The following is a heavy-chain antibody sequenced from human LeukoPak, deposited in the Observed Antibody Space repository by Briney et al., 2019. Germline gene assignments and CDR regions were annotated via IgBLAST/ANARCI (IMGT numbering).Heavy chain of an antibody. Sequence: SVKVSCKASGGTFSSYAISWVRQASGQGLEWMGGIIPIFGTANYAQKFQGRVTITADESTSTAYMELSSLRSEDTAVYYCARGCSSTSCYRIVNWFDPWGQGTLVTVSS. CDR3: ARGCSSTSCYRIVNWFDP. CDR2: IIPIFGTA. CDR1: GGTFSSYA. J-gene: IGHJ5*02. V-gene: IGHV1-69*13. D-gene: IGHD2-2*01.